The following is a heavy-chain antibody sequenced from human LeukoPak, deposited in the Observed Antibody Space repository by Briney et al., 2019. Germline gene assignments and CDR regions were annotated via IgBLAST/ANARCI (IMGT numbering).Heavy chain of an antibody. D-gene: IGHD5-24*01. Sequence: GGSLRLSCAASGFTFSNYAMSWVRQAPGKGLEWVSVISGSGGSTYYADSVKGRFTISRDNSKNTLYLQMNSLRAEDTAVYYCAKDYASDMATAPSDYWGQGTLVTVSS. CDR3: AKDYASDMATAPSDY. CDR2: ISGSGGST. CDR1: GFTFSNYA. V-gene: IGHV3-23*01. J-gene: IGHJ4*02.